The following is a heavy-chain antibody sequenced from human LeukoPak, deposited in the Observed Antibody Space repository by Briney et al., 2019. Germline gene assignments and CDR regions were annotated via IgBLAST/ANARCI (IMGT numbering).Heavy chain of an antibody. CDR1: GDSMTRGGYY. Sequence: PSETLSLTCTVSGDSMTRGGYYWSWVRQHPGKGLEWIGFIYRSGTTFYNPSLEGRAAIPVDTSQNQFSLKLTSVTAADTAVYYCARAVDYRNYFDYWGQGTLVTVSS. D-gene: IGHD4-11*01. V-gene: IGHV4-31*03. CDR2: IYRSGTT. CDR3: ARAVDYRNYFDY. J-gene: IGHJ4*02.